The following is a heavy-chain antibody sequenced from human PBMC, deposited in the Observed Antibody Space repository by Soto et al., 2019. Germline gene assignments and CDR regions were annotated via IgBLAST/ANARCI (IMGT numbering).Heavy chain of an antibody. J-gene: IGHJ4*02. CDR2: VNPNSGNT. CDR1: GFTFTSCD. CDR3: ARVPFVNFGDSVPFDY. D-gene: IGHD4-17*01. V-gene: IGHV1-8*01. Sequence: VQLLQSGAEVKKPGASVKVSCKTSGFTFTSCDINWVRQATGQGLEWMGWVNPNSGNTDYAQKFQGRVTMTRNTSITTAYMELSSLRSEDTAVYYCARVPFVNFGDSVPFDYWGQGTLVTVSS.